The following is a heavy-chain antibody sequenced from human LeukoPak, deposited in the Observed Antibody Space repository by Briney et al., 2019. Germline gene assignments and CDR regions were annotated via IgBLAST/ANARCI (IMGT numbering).Heavy chain of an antibody. J-gene: IGHJ4*02. D-gene: IGHD3-22*01. CDR2: ISSSSSYI. Sequence: PGGSLRLSCAASGFTVSRNYMNWVRQAPGKGLEWVSSISSSSSYIYYADSVKGRFTISRDNAKNSLYLQMNSLRAEDTAVYYCARDYYDSSGIFDYWGQGTLVTVSS. V-gene: IGHV3-21*01. CDR3: ARDYYDSSGIFDY. CDR1: GFTVSRNY.